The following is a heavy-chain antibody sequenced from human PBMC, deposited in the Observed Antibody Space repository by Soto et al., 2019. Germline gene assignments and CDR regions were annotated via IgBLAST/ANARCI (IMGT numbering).Heavy chain of an antibody. CDR1: EYTFSSYT. J-gene: IGHJ4*02. Sequence: ASVKVSCKASEYTFSSYTLHWVRRAPGQRLEWMGWINAGNGDSKYSQKFQGRVSISRDTSASTASMELSSLTSEDTAVYYCARELQALYYFDYWGQGTLVTVSS. CDR2: INAGNGDS. V-gene: IGHV1-3*01. CDR3: ARELQALYYFDY. D-gene: IGHD4-4*01.